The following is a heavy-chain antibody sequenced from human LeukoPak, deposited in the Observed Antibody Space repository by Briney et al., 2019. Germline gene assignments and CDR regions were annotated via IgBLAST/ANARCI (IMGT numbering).Heavy chain of an antibody. CDR2: IYHSGST. Sequence: SETLSLTCTVSGYSISSGYYWGWIRQPPGKGLEWIGSIYHSGSTYYNPSLKSRVTISVDTSKNQFSLKLSSVTAADTAVYYCAREVHSYGLFDYWGQGTLVTVSS. D-gene: IGHD5-18*01. J-gene: IGHJ4*02. CDR1: GYSISSGYY. V-gene: IGHV4-38-2*02. CDR3: AREVHSYGLFDY.